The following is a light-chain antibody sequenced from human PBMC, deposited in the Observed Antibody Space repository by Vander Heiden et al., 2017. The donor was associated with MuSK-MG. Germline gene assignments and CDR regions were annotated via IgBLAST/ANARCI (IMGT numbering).Light chain of an antibody. Sequence: DIQMTQSPSTLSASVGDRVTITCRASQSIGRWLAWYQQKPGKAPNLLIYDASKWASGVPSRFSGSGSGTEFTLTSISLQPDNFATYYCLHYDSYWGFGQ. J-gene: IGKJ1*01. CDR1: QSIGRW. CDR2: DAS. V-gene: IGKV1-5*01. CDR3: LHYDSYWG.